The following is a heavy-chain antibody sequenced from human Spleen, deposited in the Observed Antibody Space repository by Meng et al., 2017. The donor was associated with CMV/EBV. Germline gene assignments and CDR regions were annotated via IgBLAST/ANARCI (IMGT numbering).Heavy chain of an antibody. CDR2: IRYDGSSE. CDR1: GFTFSSYS. D-gene: IGHD6-19*01. V-gene: IGHV3-30*02. CDR3: AKPGDDSGTNWFDP. J-gene: IGHJ5*02. Sequence: GESLKISCAASGFTFSSYSMSWVRQPPGKGLEWVALIRYDGSSEYYADSVKGRFTISRDNSKNTLYLQMNSLRAEDTALYYCAKPGDDSGTNWFDPWGQGTLVTVSS.